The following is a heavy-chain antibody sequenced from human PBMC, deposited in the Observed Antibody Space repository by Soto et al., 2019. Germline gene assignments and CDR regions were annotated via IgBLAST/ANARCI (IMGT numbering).Heavy chain of an antibody. D-gene: IGHD3-3*01. CDR1: GGTFSSYA. V-gene: IGHV1-69*05. CDR2: IIPIFGTA. Sequence: GASVKVSCKASGGTFSSYAISWVRQAPGQGLEWMGGIIPIFGTANYAQKFQGRVTITRDTSRSTVYMELRSLRSDDTAIYYCARSSGGNFGIIIEGSNWFDPWGQGTLVTVSS. CDR3: ARSSGGNFGIIIEGSNWFDP. J-gene: IGHJ5*02.